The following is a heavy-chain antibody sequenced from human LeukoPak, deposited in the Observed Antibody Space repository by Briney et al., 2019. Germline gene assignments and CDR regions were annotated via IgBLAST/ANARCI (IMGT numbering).Heavy chain of an antibody. V-gene: IGHV3-21*01. Sequence: GGSLRLSCAASGFTFNSYNMNWVRQAPGKGLEWVSFISSGGDYIYYADSVKGGFTNARDNGKNSVYLQMSSRRAYDTAVYYCAKECVSYQFDYGGEGTLVTVPS. J-gene: IGHJ4*02. CDR1: GFTFNSYN. CDR3: AKECVSYQFDY. CDR2: ISSGGDYI. D-gene: IGHD1-26*01.